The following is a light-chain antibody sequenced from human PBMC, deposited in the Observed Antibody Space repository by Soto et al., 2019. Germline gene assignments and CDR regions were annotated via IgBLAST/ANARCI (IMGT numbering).Light chain of an antibody. CDR2: DVN. CDR1: SSDVGGYNY. CDR3: ASFTRSVTVV. Sequence: QSALTQPASVSGSPGQAITISCAGTSSDVGGYNYVSWYQQHPGKVPRLIISDVNKRPSGVSDRFSGSKSGNTASLTISGLQAVDEADYYCASFTRSVTVVFGGGTQLTVL. V-gene: IGLV2-14*03. J-gene: IGLJ2*01.